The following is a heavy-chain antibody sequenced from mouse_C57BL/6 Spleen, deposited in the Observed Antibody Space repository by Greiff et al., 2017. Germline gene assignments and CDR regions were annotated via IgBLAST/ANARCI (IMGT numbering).Heavy chain of an antibody. CDR3: ARLSSYYFDY. V-gene: IGHV1-61*01. CDR1: GYTFTSYW. Sequence: QVQLQQPGAELVRPGSSVKLSCKASGYTFTSYWMDWVKQRPGQGLEWIGNIYPSDSETHYNQKFKDKATLTVDKSASTAYMQLSSLTSEDPAVYYCARLSSYYFDYWCQGTTLTVSS. J-gene: IGHJ2*01. CDR2: IYPSDSET.